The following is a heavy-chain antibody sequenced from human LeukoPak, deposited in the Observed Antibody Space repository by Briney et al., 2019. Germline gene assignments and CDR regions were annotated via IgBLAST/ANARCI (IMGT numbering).Heavy chain of an antibody. D-gene: IGHD4-17*01. Sequence: SETLSLTCTASSGSISSYYWSWIRQPPGKGLEWIGYISYSGSTNYNPSLKSRVTMSVDTSKNQFSLKLSSVTAVDTAVYYCARGGSVTTDSDFDFWGQGTLVTVSS. CDR2: ISYSGST. J-gene: IGHJ4*02. V-gene: IGHV4-59*08. CDR3: ARGGSVTTDSDFDF. CDR1: SGSISSYY.